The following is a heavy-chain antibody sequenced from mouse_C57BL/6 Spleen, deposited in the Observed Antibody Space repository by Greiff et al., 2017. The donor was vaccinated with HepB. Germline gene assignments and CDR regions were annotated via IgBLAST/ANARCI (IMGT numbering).Heavy chain of an antibody. Sequence: QVQLQQPGAELVRPGSSVKLSCKASGYTFTSYWMDWVKQRPGQGLEWIGNIYPSDSETHYNQKFKDKATLTVDKSSSTAYMQLSSLTSEDSAVYYCARPLFYGSSLFAYWGQGTLVTVSA. CDR2: IYPSDSET. CDR3: ARPLFYGSSLFAY. CDR1: GYTFTSYW. J-gene: IGHJ3*01. D-gene: IGHD1-1*01. V-gene: IGHV1-61*01.